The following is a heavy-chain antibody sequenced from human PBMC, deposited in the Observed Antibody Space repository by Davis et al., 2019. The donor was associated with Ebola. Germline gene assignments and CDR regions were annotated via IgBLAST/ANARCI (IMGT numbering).Heavy chain of an antibody. Sequence: SVKVSCKAVGGTLTSYAMTWVRQAPGQGLEWMAGIIPVFRTANYAQKFQGRVTITADESTRTAYMELHGLRSEDTAVYYCAHLGPQRYCSGGGCHGYLDYWGQGTLVTVSS. CDR2: IIPVFRTA. D-gene: IGHD2-15*01. J-gene: IGHJ4*02. CDR1: GGTLTSYA. CDR3: AHLGPQRYCSGGGCHGYLDY. V-gene: IGHV1-69*13.